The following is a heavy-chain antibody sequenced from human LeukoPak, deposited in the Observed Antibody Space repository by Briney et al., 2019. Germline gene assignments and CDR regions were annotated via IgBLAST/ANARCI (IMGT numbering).Heavy chain of an antibody. CDR1: GFTFNNAW. J-gene: IGHJ4*02. CDR2: FKSKTDGGTI. D-gene: IGHD5-18*01. Sequence: GGSLRLSCVASGFTFNNAWMNWVRQAPGKGLEWVGRFKSKTDGGTIDYAAPVKGRFTISRDDSKNTLYPQMNSLKTEDTAVYYCTTGGYRYGDDYWGQGTLVTVSS. CDR3: TTGGYRYGDDY. V-gene: IGHV3-15*07.